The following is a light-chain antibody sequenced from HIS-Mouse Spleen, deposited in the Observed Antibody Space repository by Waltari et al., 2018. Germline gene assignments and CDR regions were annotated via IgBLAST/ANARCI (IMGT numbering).Light chain of an antibody. CDR1: SSNIGSNT. CDR3: AAWDDSLNGNYV. Sequence: QSVLTQPPSASGTPGQRVTISCSGSSSNIGSNTVNWYQQLPGTAPKLLIYGNNQRPSACPDRFSGSKSGTSASLAISGLQSEDEADYYCAAWDDSLNGNYVFGTGTKVTVL. CDR2: GNN. V-gene: IGLV1-44*01. J-gene: IGLJ1*01.